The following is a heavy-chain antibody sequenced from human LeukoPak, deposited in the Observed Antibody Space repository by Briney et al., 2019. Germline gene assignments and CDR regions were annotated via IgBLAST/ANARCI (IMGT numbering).Heavy chain of an antibody. CDR1: GFTFSSYW. Sequence: GSLRLSCAASGFTFSSYWMHWVRQAPGKGLVWVSRINSDGSSTSYADSVKGRFTISRDNAKNTLYLQMNSLRAEDTAVYYCARGVGGSTGLWYWGQGTLVTVSS. V-gene: IGHV3-74*01. CDR3: ARGVGGSTGLWY. D-gene: IGHD1-26*01. J-gene: IGHJ4*02. CDR2: INSDGSST.